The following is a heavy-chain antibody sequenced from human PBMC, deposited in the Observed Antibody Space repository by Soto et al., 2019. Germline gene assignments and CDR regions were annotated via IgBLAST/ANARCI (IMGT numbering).Heavy chain of an antibody. CDR2: ISGSGGTT. Sequence: EVQLLESGGGLVQPGGSLRLSCAASGFTFSNYAMSWVRQAPGKGLEWVSAISGSGGTTSDADSVKGRFTISRDNSKNTLYLQMNSLRAEDTAVYYCAKDSYYDFWSGYQGLDYWGQGTLVTVSS. J-gene: IGHJ4*02. CDR3: AKDSYYDFWSGYQGLDY. V-gene: IGHV3-23*01. D-gene: IGHD3-3*01. CDR1: GFTFSNYA.